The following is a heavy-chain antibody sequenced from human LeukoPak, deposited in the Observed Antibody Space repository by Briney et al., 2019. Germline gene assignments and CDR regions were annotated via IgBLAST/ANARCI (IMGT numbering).Heavy chain of an antibody. V-gene: IGHV1-18*01. Sequence: ASVKVSCKASGYTFTSYGISWVRQAPGQGLEWMGWISAYNGNTNYAQKLQGRVTMTTDTSTSTAYMELRSLRSDDTAVYFCASGNIYYYHSSGYFFDSWGQGTLVTVSS. CDR1: GYTFTSYG. J-gene: IGHJ4*02. CDR3: ASGNIYYYHSSGYFFDS. CDR2: ISAYNGNT. D-gene: IGHD3-22*01.